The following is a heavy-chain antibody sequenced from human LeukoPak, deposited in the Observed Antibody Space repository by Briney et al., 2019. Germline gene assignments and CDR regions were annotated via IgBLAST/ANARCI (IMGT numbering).Heavy chain of an antibody. D-gene: IGHD3-10*01. Sequence: GEPLRLSCATAGLTFSRFGMHWVRQAPGKGLECVVVISFDAKVSYYAASVQGRFTISRDNSKNTLYLQMTSLTGEDSARYYCAKEKDYRASTSCDCWGQGTQVTVSS. CDR2: ISFDAKVS. CDR3: AKEKDYRASTSCDC. J-gene: IGHJ4*02. V-gene: IGHV3-30*18. CDR1: GLTFSRFG.